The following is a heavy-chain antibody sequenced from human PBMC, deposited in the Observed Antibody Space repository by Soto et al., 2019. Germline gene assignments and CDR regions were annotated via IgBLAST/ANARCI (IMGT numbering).Heavy chain of an antibody. V-gene: IGHV3-23*01. CDR2: SSASGRSR. CDR3: AKDGNWLDVYFDV. D-gene: IGHD6-19*01. CDR1: GIEFSNYA. Sequence: VGSLRLSCVASGIEFSNYAMSWVRQAPGKGLEWVSISSASGRSRYHADSVKGRFTISRDNSKNTLYLHMTNLRAEDTAVYYCAKDGNWLDVYFDVWGQGTPVTVSS. J-gene: IGHJ4*02.